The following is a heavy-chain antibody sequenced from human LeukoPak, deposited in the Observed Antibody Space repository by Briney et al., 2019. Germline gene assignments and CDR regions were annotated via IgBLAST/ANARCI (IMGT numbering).Heavy chain of an antibody. CDR1: GFTFSSYT. J-gene: IGHJ4*02. Sequence: GGSLRLSCAASGFTFSSYTMNWVRQAPGKGLGWVSYISSGNSNIYYADSVKGRFTISRDSSKNILHLQMNSLRAEDTAVYYCSRGPSGYHNTGGQGTVVTVSS. D-gene: IGHD5-12*01. CDR3: SRGPSGYHNT. CDR2: ISSGNSNI. V-gene: IGHV3-48*01.